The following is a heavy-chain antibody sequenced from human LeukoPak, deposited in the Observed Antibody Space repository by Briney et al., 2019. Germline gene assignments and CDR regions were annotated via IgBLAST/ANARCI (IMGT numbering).Heavy chain of an antibody. D-gene: IGHD6-19*01. Sequence: GASVKVSCKASGYTFTGYYMPWVGQAPGQGLAWMGWINPSSGGTNYAQKCQGRVTMTRDTSISAAYMELSRLRSDDTAVYYCARSRATPKGIAVAGPHYYYYGMDVWGQGTTVTVSS. V-gene: IGHV1-2*02. CDR2: INPSSGGT. J-gene: IGHJ6*02. CDR3: ARSRATPKGIAVAGPHYYYYGMDV. CDR1: GYTFTGYY.